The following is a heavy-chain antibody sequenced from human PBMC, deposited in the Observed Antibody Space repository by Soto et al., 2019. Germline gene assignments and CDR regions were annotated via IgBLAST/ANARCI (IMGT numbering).Heavy chain of an antibody. V-gene: IGHV3-73*01. D-gene: IGHD6-6*01. J-gene: IGHJ4*02. CDR3: TRQKYSSSGLDY. CDR1: GFTFSGSA. CDR2: IRSKANSYAT. Sequence: PGGSLRLSCAASGFTFSGSAMHWVRQASGKGLEWVGRIRSKANSYATAYAASVKGRFTISRDDSKNTAYLQMNSLKTEDTAVYYCTRQKYSSSGLDYWGQGTLVTVSS.